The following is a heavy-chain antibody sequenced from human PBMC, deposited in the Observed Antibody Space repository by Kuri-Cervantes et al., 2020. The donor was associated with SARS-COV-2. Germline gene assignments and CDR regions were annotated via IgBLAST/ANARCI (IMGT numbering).Heavy chain of an antibody. CDR1: GGSISSYY. Sequence: XXXGGSISSYYWSLTRQPPGKGLEWIGYIYYSGSTSYNPSLKSRVTISVDTSKNQFSLKLSSVTAADTAVYYCARATVTPKVGLFFFDYWGQGTLVTVSS. CDR2: IYYSGST. CDR3: ARATVTPKVGLFFFDY. D-gene: IGHD4-17*01. V-gene: IGHV4-59*01. J-gene: IGHJ4*02.